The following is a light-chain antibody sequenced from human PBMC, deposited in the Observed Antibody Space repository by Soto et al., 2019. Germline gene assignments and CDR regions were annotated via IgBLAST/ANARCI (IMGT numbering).Light chain of an antibody. CDR3: QLSLSSPYI. Sequence: DIQMTQSPSSLAASVGDRVTITCRASQSIGTYLNWYQHKIGKAPKLLIYAASSLQSGVPSRFSGSGSGTDFTLTISSLQPEDFATYFCQLSLSSPYIFGQGTKLEIK. CDR2: AAS. V-gene: IGKV1-39*01. J-gene: IGKJ2*01. CDR1: QSIGTY.